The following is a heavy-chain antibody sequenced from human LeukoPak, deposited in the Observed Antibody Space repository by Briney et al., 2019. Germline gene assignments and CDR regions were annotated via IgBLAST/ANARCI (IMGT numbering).Heavy chain of an antibody. Sequence: GGSLRLSCAASGFTVSRYCMNWVRQAPGKGLEWVSSISTSSDYLYYADAVKGRFTISRDDAKNSLFLQMNSLRAEDTAVYYCAGDLGSGLQYNTYWGQGTLVTVSS. D-gene: IGHD3-10*01. V-gene: IGHV3-21*01. CDR3: AGDLGSGLQYNTY. CDR2: ISTSSDYL. CDR1: GFTVSRYC. J-gene: IGHJ4*02.